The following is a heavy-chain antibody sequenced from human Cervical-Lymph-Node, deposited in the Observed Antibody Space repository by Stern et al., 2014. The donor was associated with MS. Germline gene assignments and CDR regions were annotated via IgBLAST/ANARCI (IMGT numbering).Heavy chain of an antibody. J-gene: IGHJ4*02. V-gene: IGHV1-69*01. CDR1: GGTFSSYE. CDR3: ARAYTYYSNSAGY. CDR2: IIPTFDTP. Sequence: VQLVESGAEVKKPGSSVKVSCKASGGTFSSYEITWMRQAPGQGLEWMGGIIPTFDTPTYAQKFQDRVTISADESTNTAYLELNGLKSDDTAIYFCARAYTYYSNSAGYWGQGTLVTVSS. D-gene: IGHD3-10*01.